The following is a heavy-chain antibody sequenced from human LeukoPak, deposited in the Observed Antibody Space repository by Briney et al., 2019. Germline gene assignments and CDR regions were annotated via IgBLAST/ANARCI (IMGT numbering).Heavy chain of an antibody. CDR3: ARGRESSSFYYYYYYMDV. J-gene: IGHJ6*03. D-gene: IGHD6-6*01. CDR1: GGSISSSNW. Sequence: SETLSLTCAVSGGSISSSNWWSWVRQPPGKGLEWIGEINHSGSTNYNPSLKGRVTISVDTSKNQFSLKLSSVTAADTAVYYCARGRESSSFYYYYYYMDVWGKGTTVTVSS. CDR2: INHSGST. V-gene: IGHV4-4*02.